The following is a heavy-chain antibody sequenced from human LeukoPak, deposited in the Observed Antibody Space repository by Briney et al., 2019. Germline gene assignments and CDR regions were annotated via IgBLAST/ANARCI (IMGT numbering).Heavy chain of an antibody. Sequence: ASVKVSCKASGYTFTSYYMHWVRQAPGQGLEWMGIINPSGGSTSYAQKFQGRVTMTRDTSTSTVYMELSSLRSEDTAVYYCARSRSDGSELYYYGMDVWGQGTTVTVSS. D-gene: IGHD5-24*01. J-gene: IGHJ6*02. CDR2: INPSGGST. V-gene: IGHV1-46*01. CDR1: GYTFTSYY. CDR3: ARSRSDGSELYYYGMDV.